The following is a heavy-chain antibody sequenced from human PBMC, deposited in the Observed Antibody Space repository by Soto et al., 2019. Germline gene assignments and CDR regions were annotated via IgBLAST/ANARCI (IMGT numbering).Heavy chain of an antibody. CDR3: ARVPRTTVTTGGFDY. Sequence: QVQLVQSGAEVKKPGASVKVSCKASGYTFTSYGISWVRQAPGQGLEWMGWISAYNGNTNYAQKLQGRVTMSTDTSTSTAYMELRSLRSDDTAVYYCARVPRTTVTTGGFDYWGQGTLVTVSS. CDR1: GYTFTSYG. V-gene: IGHV1-18*01. D-gene: IGHD4-17*01. CDR2: ISAYNGNT. J-gene: IGHJ4*02.